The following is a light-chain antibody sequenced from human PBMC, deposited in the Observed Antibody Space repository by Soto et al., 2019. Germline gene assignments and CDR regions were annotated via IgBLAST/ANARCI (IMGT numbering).Light chain of an antibody. CDR3: QQFDDWPT. V-gene: IGKV3-15*01. CDR2: GTS. Sequence: TQSPATLLLYTRETAPLSCRASQSVRKNLAWYQQKPGQAPRLLIYGTSNRATGIPDRISGSRSGTEFTLTISSLQSEDFGVYYCQQFDDWPTFGQGAKADIK. J-gene: IGKJ1*01. CDR1: QSVRKN.